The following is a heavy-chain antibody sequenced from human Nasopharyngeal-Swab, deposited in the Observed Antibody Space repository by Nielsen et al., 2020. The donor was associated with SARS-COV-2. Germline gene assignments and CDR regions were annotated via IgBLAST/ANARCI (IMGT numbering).Heavy chain of an antibody. Sequence: WIRQPPGKGLEWIGYIYYSGSTYYNPSLKSRVTISVDTSKNQFSLKLSSVTAADTAVYYCARDRPSSYGMDVWGQGTTVTVSS. V-gene: IGHV4-30-4*01. CDR2: IYYSGST. CDR3: ARDRPSSYGMDV. J-gene: IGHJ6*02.